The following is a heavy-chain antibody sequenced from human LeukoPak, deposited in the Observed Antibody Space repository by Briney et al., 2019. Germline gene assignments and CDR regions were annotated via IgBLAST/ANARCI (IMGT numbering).Heavy chain of an antibody. Sequence: GGSLRLSCAASGFMFNIHVTSWVRQAPGKGLEWVSGIIGSGGSTYYADSVKGRFTISRDNSKNTLYLQMNSLGGEDTALYYCARYCGAASCYSGFDYWGQGTLVTVAS. D-gene: IGHD2-15*01. CDR3: ARYCGAASCYSGFDY. V-gene: IGHV3-23*01. J-gene: IGHJ4*02. CDR2: IIGSGGST. CDR1: GFMFNIHV.